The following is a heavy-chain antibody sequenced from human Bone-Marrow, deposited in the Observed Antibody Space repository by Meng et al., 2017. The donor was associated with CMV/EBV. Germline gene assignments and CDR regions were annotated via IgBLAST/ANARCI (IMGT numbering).Heavy chain of an antibody. CDR1: GYTFTGYY. D-gene: IGHD6-6*01. CDR2: INPNSGGT. J-gene: IGHJ5*02. CDR3: ARDHSTSSSLSNWFDP. Sequence: ASVKVSCKASGYTFTGYYMHWVRQAPGQGLEWMGWINPNSGGTNYAQKFQGRVTMTRDTSISTAYMELSRLRSDDTAVYYCARDHSTSSSLSNWFDPWGQGPLVTVSA. V-gene: IGHV1-2*02.